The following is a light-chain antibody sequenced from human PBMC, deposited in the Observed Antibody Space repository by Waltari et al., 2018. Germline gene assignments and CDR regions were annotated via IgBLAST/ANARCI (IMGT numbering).Light chain of an antibody. J-gene: IGLJ3*02. CDR2: EGS. CDR1: SSDFGSYNL. Sequence: QSALTQTASVSGSPGQSITIPCTGTSSDFGSYNLVSWYQQHPGKVPKFMIYEGSERPSGVSNRFSGTKSGNTATLTISGLQAEDEADYYCCSYAGSNSWVFGGGTKLTVV. CDR3: CSYAGSNSWV. V-gene: IGLV2-23*01.